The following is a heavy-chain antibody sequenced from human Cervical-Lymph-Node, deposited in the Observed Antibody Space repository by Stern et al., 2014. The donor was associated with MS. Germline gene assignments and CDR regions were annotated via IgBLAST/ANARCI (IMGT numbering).Heavy chain of an antibody. CDR3: ARDCRLRYFDNYGMDV. CDR1: GGSISSGSYY. V-gene: IGHV4-61*02. J-gene: IGHJ6*02. Sequence: QLQLQESGPGLVKPSQTLSLTCTVSGGSISSGSYYWSWIRQPAGKGLEWIGRIYTSGSTNYNPSLKSRVTISVDTSKNQFSLKRSFVTAADTAVYYCARDCRLRYFDNYGMDVWGQGTTVTVSS. D-gene: IGHD3-9*01. CDR2: IYTSGST.